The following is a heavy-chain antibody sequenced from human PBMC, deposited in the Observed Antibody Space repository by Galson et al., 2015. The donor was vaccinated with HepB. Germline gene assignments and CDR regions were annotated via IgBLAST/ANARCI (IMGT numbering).Heavy chain of an antibody. CDR3: AKGGGGVVINVNYFDY. V-gene: IGHV3-48*01. CDR2: ISSSSSTI. Sequence: SLRLSCAASGFTFSSYSMNWVRQAPGKGLEWVSYISSSSSTIYYADSVKGRFTISRDNSKNTLYLQMNSLRAEDTAVYYCAKGGGGVVINVNYFDYWGQGTLVTVSS. CDR1: GFTFSSYS. D-gene: IGHD3-3*01. J-gene: IGHJ4*02.